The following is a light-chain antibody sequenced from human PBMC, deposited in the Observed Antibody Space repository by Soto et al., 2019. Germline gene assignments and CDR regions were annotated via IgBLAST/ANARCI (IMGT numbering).Light chain of an antibody. V-gene: IGKV3-15*01. CDR3: QQYNNWRPQT. CDR1: QSVSSN. Sequence: EIVMTQSPATLSVSPGERATLSCRASQSVSSNFDWYQQKPGQAPRLLIYGASTRATGIPASFSGSGSGTEFTLTISSLQSEDFRVYYCQQYNNWRPQTFGQGTKVEIK. J-gene: IGKJ1*01. CDR2: GAS.